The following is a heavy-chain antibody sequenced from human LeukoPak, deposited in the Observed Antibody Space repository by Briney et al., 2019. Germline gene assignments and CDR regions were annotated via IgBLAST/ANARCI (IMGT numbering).Heavy chain of an antibody. CDR2: FDPEDGET. J-gene: IGHJ4*02. CDR3: ATLYSGSYHFDY. D-gene: IGHD1-26*01. Sequence: ASVKVSCKVSGYTLTELPMHWVRQAPGKGLEWMGGFDPEDGETIYAQKFQGRVTMTEDTSTDTAYMELSSLRSEDTAVYYCATLYSGSYHFDYWGQGTLVTVSS. CDR1: GYTLTELP. V-gene: IGHV1-24*01.